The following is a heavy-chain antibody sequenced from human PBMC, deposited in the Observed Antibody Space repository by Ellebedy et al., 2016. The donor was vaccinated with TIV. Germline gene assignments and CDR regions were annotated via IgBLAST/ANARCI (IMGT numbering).Heavy chain of an antibody. Sequence: GESLKISCVGSGFSFSINTMNWVRQAPGKGLEWVSSISSSSNSIYYADSVQGRFAISRDNAKSSLYLQMNSLRAEDTAVYFCARVGYFYDSRRGRSDGMDVWGQGTTVTVSS. V-gene: IGHV3-21*06. D-gene: IGHD3-22*01. CDR2: ISSSSNSI. CDR1: GFSFSINT. CDR3: ARVGYFYDSRRGRSDGMDV. J-gene: IGHJ6*02.